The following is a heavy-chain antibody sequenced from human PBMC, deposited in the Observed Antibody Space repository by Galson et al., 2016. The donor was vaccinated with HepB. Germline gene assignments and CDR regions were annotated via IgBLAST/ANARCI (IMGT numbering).Heavy chain of an antibody. D-gene: IGHD3-22*01. Sequence: SLRLSCAVSGFTFSNYGMYWVRQAPGRGLEWVANIWYDGSRTYYADSVKGRLTISRDNSKSTVFLQMNSLRGEDTAVYYCARGNYDSPGYFFDNWFDPGGQGTQVTVSS. CDR2: IWYDGSRT. CDR3: ARGNYDSPGYFFDNWFDP. J-gene: IGHJ5*02. CDR1: GFTFSNYG. V-gene: IGHV3-33*07.